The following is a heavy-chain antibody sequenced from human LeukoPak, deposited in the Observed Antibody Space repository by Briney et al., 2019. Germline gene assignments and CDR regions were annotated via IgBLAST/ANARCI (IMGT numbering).Heavy chain of an antibody. Sequence: ASETLSLTCAVYGGSFSGYYWSWIRQPPGKGLEWIGEINHSGSTNYNPSLKSRVTISVDTSKNQFSLKLSSVAAADTAVYYCARQNYYDSSGLDYWGQGTLVTVSS. D-gene: IGHD3-22*01. CDR3: ARQNYYDSSGLDY. V-gene: IGHV4-34*01. CDR2: INHSGST. CDR1: GGSFSGYY. J-gene: IGHJ4*02.